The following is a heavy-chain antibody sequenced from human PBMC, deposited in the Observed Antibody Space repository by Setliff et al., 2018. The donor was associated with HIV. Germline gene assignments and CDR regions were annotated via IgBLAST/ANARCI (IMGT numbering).Heavy chain of an antibody. CDR3: ASGGRGSYYGSGNYYQDYYYYMDV. D-gene: IGHD3-10*01. J-gene: IGHJ6*03. Sequence: SETLSLTCNVSGGSISSSSFYWGWIRQSPGKGLEWIGSIYYSGSTYYNPSLKSRVTLSIDTSKNQFSLRLSSATAADTAVYYCASGGRGSYYGSGNYYQDYYYYMDVWGKGTTVTVSS. V-gene: IGHV4-39*01. CDR1: GGSISSSSFY. CDR2: IYYSGST.